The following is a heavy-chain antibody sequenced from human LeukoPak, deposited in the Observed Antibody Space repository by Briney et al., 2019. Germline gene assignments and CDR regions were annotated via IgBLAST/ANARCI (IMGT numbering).Heavy chain of an antibody. Sequence: GGSLRLSCAASGFTFVNYALTWVRQAPGQGLEWVATVSGGGERTYYADSVKGRFTISRDNSKNTLYLQMNSLRAEDTAVYYCAKAQSGGYCSSTSCMAQYFDYWGQGTLVTVSS. V-gene: IGHV3-23*01. CDR3: AKAQSGGYCSSTSCMAQYFDY. CDR1: GFTFVNYA. CDR2: VSGGGERT. D-gene: IGHD2-2*01. J-gene: IGHJ4*02.